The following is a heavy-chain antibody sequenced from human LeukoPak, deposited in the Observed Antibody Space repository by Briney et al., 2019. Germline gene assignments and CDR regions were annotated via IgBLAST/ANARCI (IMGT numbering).Heavy chain of an antibody. J-gene: IGHJ4*01. CDR2: ISGSSGSK. V-gene: IGHV3-23*01. D-gene: IGHD1-26*01. CDR1: GFTFSDSA. Sequence: GGSLRLSCAASGFTFSDSAMSWVRQAPGKGLEWVSSISGSSGSKFHADSVKGRFTISRDNPKGTLYLQMNSLRAEDTALYYCAKGSKFSGTYYFDYWGQEPWSPSP. CDR3: AKGSKFSGTYYFDY.